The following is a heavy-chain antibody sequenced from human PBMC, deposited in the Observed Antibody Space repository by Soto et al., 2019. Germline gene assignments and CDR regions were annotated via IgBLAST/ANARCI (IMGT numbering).Heavy chain of an antibody. CDR1: GGTFSSYA. V-gene: IGHV1-69*13. CDR2: IIPIFGTA. CDR3: ASYRGSGRPHYYYGMDV. D-gene: IGHD3-10*01. Sequence: SVKVSCKASGGTFSSYAISWVRQAPGQGLEWMGGIIPIFGTANYAQKFQGRVTITADESTSTAYMELSSLRSDDTAVYYCASYRGSGRPHYYYGMDVWGQGTTVTVSS. J-gene: IGHJ6*02.